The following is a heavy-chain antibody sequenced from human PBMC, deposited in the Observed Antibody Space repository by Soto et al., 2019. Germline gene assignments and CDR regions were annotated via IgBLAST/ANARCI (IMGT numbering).Heavy chain of an antibody. CDR3: AATLRGVCFDP. CDR1: GESISNPHYH. Sequence: VLLQESGPGVVRPSQTLSLTCTVSGESISNPHYHWSWLRQTPGKGLEWIGYISYTGSTFSISSLESRVTMSVDTSKNDFSLTLTSVTAADTAVYYCAATLRGVCFDPWGQGTLVTVSS. J-gene: IGHJ5*02. CDR2: ISYTGST. D-gene: IGHD3-10*01. V-gene: IGHV4-30-4*08.